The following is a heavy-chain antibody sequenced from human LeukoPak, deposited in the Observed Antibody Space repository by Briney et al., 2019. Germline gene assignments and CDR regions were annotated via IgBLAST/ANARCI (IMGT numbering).Heavy chain of an antibody. CDR1: GFTFRSSE. Sequence: GGSLRLSCAACGFTFRSSEMNWFRQAPGKGLEWVSYIGNSGNTMYADSVKGRFTISRDNAKDSVYLQMNSLRAEDTAIYYCAREGSVPSGWSFFDYWGRGALVTVSS. V-gene: IGHV3-48*03. D-gene: IGHD2-15*01. CDR3: AREGSVPSGWSFFDY. CDR2: IGNSGNTM. J-gene: IGHJ4*02.